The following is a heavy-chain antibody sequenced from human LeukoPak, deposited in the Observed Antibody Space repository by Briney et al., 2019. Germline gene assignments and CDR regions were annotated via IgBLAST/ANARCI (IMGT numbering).Heavy chain of an antibody. V-gene: IGHV3-30*02. CDR2: IRYDGSKK. Sequence: QAGGSLRLSCAASGFTFSSYGMHWVRQAPGKGLEWVAFIRYDGSKKYYADSVKGRFTISRDNSKNTLYLQMNSLRTEDTAVYYCAKDSGSDVWGKGTTVTVSS. CDR1: GFTFSSYG. CDR3: AKDSGSDV. J-gene: IGHJ6*04.